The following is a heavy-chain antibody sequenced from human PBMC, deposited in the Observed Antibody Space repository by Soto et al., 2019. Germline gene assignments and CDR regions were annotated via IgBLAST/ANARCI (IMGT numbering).Heavy chain of an antibody. CDR3: ARMAGPWYFDL. V-gene: IGHV4-34*01. Sequence: PSETLSLPCAVHGGPFSGFYWTWIRQPPGKGLEWIGEINHSGSSNYNPPLKSRVTMSLDTSRNQFSLSLNSVTAADTAVYYCARMAGPWYFDLWGRGTLVTVSS. CDR2: INHSGSS. CDR1: GGPFSGFY. J-gene: IGHJ2*01.